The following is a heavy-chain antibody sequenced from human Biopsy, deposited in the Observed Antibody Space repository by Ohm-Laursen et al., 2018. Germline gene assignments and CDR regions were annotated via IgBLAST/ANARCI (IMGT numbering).Heavy chain of an antibody. CDR1: GFTFKNYN. CDR2: ITDSGSHM. D-gene: IGHD6-13*01. V-gene: IGHV3-21*01. J-gene: IGHJ4*02. CDR3: AREGELVADEYFDY. Sequence: SLRLSCAASGFTFKNYNMNWVRQAPGKWLEWVSSITDSGSHMYYADSVKGRLTISRDNAKNSLYLQMDRLRAEDTAVYYCAREGELVADEYFDYWGQGILVTVSS.